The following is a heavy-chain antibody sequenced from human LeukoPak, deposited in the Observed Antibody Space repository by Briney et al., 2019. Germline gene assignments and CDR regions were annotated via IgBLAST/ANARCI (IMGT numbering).Heavy chain of an antibody. D-gene: IGHD6-19*01. CDR2: INAGNGNT. CDR3: AREVESGWDYFDY. CDR1: GYTFTSYA. Sequence: ASVKVSCKASGYTFTSYAMHWVRQAPGQRLEWMGWINAGNGNTKYSQKFQGRVTITRDTSASTAYTELSSLRSEDTAVYYCAREVESGWDYFDYWGQGTLVTVSS. J-gene: IGHJ4*02. V-gene: IGHV1-3*01.